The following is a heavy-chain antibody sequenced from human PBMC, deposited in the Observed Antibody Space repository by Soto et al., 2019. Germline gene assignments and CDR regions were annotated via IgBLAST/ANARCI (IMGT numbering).Heavy chain of an antibody. J-gene: IGHJ4*02. V-gene: IGHV4-59*08. Sequence: PSETLSLTCTVSGGSISSYYWSWIRQPPGKGLEWIGYIYYSGSTNYNPSLKSRVTISVDTSKNQFSLKLSSVTAADTAVYYCARTYYDFWSGGFDYWGQGTLVTVSS. CDR1: GGSISSYY. CDR2: IYYSGST. D-gene: IGHD3-3*01. CDR3: ARTYYDFWSGGFDY.